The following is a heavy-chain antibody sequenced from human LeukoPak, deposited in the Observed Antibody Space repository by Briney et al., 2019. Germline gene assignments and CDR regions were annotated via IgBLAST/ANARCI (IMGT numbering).Heavy chain of an antibody. CDR2: IDHYGST. Sequence: SETLSLTCAVHGGSFSGYYWSWIRQPPGKGLEWIGEIDHYGSTNYNPSLKGRVTVSVDTSKNQFSLKLSSVTAADTAVYYCASGDTDFDGPRVYWGQGHLVTVSS. V-gene: IGHV4-34*01. CDR3: ASGDTDFDGPRVY. D-gene: IGHD5-18*01. CDR1: GGSFSGYY. J-gene: IGHJ4*02.